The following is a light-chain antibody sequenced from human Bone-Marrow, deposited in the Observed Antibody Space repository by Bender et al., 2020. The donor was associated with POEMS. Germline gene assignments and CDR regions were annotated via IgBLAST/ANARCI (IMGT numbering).Light chain of an antibody. V-gene: IGLV2-8*01. Sequence: QSALAQPPSVSGSLGQSVIISCTGTSSDVGSYHRVSWFQQSPGTGPKLIISEVNKRPSGVPDRFSASKSGNTASLTVSGLQAEDEADYFCSSYAGGDRWVFGGGTKLTVL. J-gene: IGLJ3*02. CDR1: SSDVGSYHR. CDR3: SSYAGGDRWV. CDR2: EVN.